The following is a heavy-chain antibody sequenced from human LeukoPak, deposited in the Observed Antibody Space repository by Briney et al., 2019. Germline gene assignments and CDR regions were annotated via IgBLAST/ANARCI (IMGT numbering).Heavy chain of an antibody. CDR1: AGSITSHDYY. J-gene: IGHJ5*02. D-gene: IGHD3-3*01. CDR3: AREGHDFWSGSRGWFDP. Sequence: SQTLSLTCTVSAGSITSHDYYWSWIRQAPGKGLEWIGYTHNSGSTFYNPSLKSRFTIPVDTSKNQFSLKVRSVTATDTAVYYCAREGHDFWSGSRGWFDPWGPGTLVTVSS. CDR2: THNSGST. V-gene: IGHV4-30-4*01.